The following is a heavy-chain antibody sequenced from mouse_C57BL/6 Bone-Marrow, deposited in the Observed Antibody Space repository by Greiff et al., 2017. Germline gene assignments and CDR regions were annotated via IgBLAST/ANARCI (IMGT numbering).Heavy chain of an antibody. V-gene: IGHV1-81*01. Sequence: QVQLQQSGAELARPGASVKLSCKASGYTFTSYGISWVKQRTGQGLEWIGEIYPRSGNTYYNEKFKGQATLTADKSSSTAYMELRSLTSEDAAVYFCARSPGSSPYWYFDVWGTGTTVTVSS. D-gene: IGHD1-1*01. CDR2: IYPRSGNT. J-gene: IGHJ1*03. CDR3: ARSPGSSPYWYFDV. CDR1: GYTFTSYG.